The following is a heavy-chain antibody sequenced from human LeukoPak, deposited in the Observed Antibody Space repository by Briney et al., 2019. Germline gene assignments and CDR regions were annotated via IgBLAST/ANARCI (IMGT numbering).Heavy chain of an antibody. CDR2: ISYDGSNK. J-gene: IGHJ5*02. CDR3: AKVYSSGWYWFDP. V-gene: IGHV3-30-3*01. Sequence: GGSLRLSCAASGFTFSSYAMHWVRQAPGKGLEWVAVISYDGSNKYYADSVKGRFTISRDNSKNTLYLQMNGLRAEDTAVYYCAKVYSSGWYWFDPWGQGTLVTVSS. D-gene: IGHD6-19*01. CDR1: GFTFSSYA.